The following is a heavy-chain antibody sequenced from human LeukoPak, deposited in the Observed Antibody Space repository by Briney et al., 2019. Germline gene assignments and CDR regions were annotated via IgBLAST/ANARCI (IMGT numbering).Heavy chain of an antibody. D-gene: IGHD5/OR15-5a*01. CDR3: AQDSTRHIFDSSYYMDI. Sequence: TGGSLRLSCSASGFTLSNYGMHWVRQAPGKGLEWVAFIRFDGGHAYYAESLKGRFTISRDNSKNTLSLEANDLGVEDTAIYYCAQDSTRHIFDSSYYMDIWGNGTTVTVSS. J-gene: IGHJ6*03. CDR1: GFTLSNYG. CDR2: IRFDGGHA. V-gene: IGHV3-30*02.